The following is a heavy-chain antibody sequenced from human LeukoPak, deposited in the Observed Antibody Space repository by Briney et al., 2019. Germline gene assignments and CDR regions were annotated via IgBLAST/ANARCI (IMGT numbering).Heavy chain of an antibody. V-gene: IGHV3-23*01. CDR3: AKDPYGTRYFDY. D-gene: IGHD2-2*01. J-gene: IGHJ4*02. Sequence: GGSLRLSCAASGFTFSKNAMSWVRQAPGKGLEWVSSLSGSVADTYYADSVKGRFTISRDNAKNTAYLQMNSLRAEDTAVYYCAKDPYGTRYFDYWGQGTLVTAS. CDR2: LSGSVADT. CDR1: GFTFSKNA.